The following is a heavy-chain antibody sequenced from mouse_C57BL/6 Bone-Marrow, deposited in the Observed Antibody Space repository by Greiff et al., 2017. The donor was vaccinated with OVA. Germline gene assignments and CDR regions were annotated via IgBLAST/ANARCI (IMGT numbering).Heavy chain of an antibody. V-gene: IGHV1-81*01. CDR2: IYPRSGNT. CDR3: ARGRSNYWYFDV. D-gene: IGHD2-5*01. Sequence: VKLVESGAELARPGASVKLSCKASGYTFTSYGISWVKQRTGQGLEWIGEIYPRSGNTYYNEKFKGKATLTADKSSSTAYMELRSLTSEDSAVYFCARGRSNYWYFDVWGTGTTVTVSS. CDR1: GYTFTSYG. J-gene: IGHJ1*03.